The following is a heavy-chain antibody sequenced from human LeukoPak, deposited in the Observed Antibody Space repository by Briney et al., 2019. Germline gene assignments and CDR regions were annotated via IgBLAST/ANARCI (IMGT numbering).Heavy chain of an antibody. J-gene: IGHJ4*02. CDR3: ARVSGSYFDY. D-gene: IGHD1-26*01. CDR2: IYYSGST. Sequence: GSLRLSCAVSGGSISSSDWWSWVRQPPGKGLEWLGQIYYSGSTNYNPSLKSRVTISVDKSRNQFSLKLSSVTAADTAVYYCARVSGSYFDYWGQGTLVTVSS. CDR1: GGSISSSDW. V-gene: IGHV4-4*02.